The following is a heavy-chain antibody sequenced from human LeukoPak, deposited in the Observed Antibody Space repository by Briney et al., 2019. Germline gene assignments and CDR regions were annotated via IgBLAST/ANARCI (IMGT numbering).Heavy chain of an antibody. J-gene: IGHJ4*02. V-gene: IGHV1-2*02. CDR2: INPNSGGT. CDR1: GYTFTGYY. CDR3: APGGNYYGSGSYYALDY. D-gene: IGHD3-10*01. Sequence: ASVKVSCKASGYTFTGYYMHWVRQAPGQGLEWMGWINPNSGGTNYAQKFQGRVTMTRDTSISTAYMELSRLRSDDTAVYHCAPGGNYYGSGSYYALDYWGQGTLVTVSS.